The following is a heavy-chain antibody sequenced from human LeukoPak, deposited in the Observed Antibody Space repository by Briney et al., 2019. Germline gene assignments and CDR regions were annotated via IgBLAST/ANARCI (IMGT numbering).Heavy chain of an antibody. CDR2: INTNIGNP. D-gene: IGHD2-2*01. Sequence: ASVKVSCKASGYTFTSYAMNWVRQAPGQGLEWMGWINTNIGNPTYAQGFTGRFVFSLDTSVSTAYLQISSLKAEDTAVYYCARDLWHSRGRLSSTSCYYAYWGQGTLVTVSS. CDR1: GYTFTSYA. CDR3: ARDLWHSRGRLSSTSCYYAY. J-gene: IGHJ4*02. V-gene: IGHV7-4-1*02.